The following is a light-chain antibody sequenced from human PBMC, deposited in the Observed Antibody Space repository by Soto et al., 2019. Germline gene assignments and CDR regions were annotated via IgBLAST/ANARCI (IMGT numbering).Light chain of an antibody. CDR2: DAS. Sequence: DNQMTQSPSSLSASVGDRVTITCQADQGISKSLSWYQQKPGMAPKLLIYDASNLETGVPSRFSGSGSGIDFTLTISSLQPEDFGRYYCQQYDDLPFTFGGGTKVEIK. CDR3: QQYDDLPFT. V-gene: IGKV1-33*01. CDR1: QGISKS. J-gene: IGKJ4*01.